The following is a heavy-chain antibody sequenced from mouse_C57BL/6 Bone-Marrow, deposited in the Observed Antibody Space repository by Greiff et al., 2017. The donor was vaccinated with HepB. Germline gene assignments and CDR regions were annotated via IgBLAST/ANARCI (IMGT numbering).Heavy chain of an antibody. Sequence: EVKLVESGGGLVQPGGSLKLSCAASGFTFSDYYMYWVRQTPEKRLEWVAYISNGGGSTYYPDTVKGRFTISLDNAKNTLYLQMSRLKSEDTAMYYWARQGYGSSYAGFAYWGQGTLVTVSA. J-gene: IGHJ3*01. CDR1: GFTFSDYY. CDR2: ISNGGGST. CDR3: ARQGYGSSYAGFAY. V-gene: IGHV5-12*01. D-gene: IGHD1-1*01.